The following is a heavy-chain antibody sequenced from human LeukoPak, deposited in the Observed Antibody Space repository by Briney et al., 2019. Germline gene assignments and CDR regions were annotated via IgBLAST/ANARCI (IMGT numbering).Heavy chain of an antibody. CDR3: ARGSGYDLYY. Sequence: GGSLRLSWAASGFTFSSYNMNWVRQAPGKGLEWVSSISSSSSNIFYADSVKGRFTISRDNAKNSLYLQMNSLRAEDTAVYYCARGSGYDLYYWGQGTLVTVSS. CDR1: GFTFSSYN. D-gene: IGHD5-12*01. V-gene: IGHV3-21*06. J-gene: IGHJ4*02. CDR2: ISSSSSNI.